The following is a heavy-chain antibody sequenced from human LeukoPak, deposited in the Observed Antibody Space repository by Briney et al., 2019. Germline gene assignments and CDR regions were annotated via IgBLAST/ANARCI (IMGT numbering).Heavy chain of an antibody. CDR1: GCTISSSSYY. CDR2: IYYSGST. Sequence: PSETLSLTCTVSGCTISSSSYYWGWIPPPTGKELERLRSIYYSGSTYYNPSLKSRVTISVDTSKNQFSLKLSSVTAADTAVYYCATNPITTTPNYFDYWGQGTLVTVSS. D-gene: IGHD1-14*01. CDR3: ATNPITTTPNYFDY. J-gene: IGHJ4*02. V-gene: IGHV4-39*01.